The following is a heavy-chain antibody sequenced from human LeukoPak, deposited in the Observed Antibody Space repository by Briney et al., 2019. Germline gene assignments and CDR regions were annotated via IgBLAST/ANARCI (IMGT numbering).Heavy chain of an antibody. CDR2: IWNDGSNT. CDR1: GFTFSSHG. J-gene: IGHJ4*02. D-gene: IGHD6-13*01. V-gene: IGHV3-33*01. CDR3: ARDRGSRWFGPIDY. Sequence: PGGSLRLSCAASGFTFSSHGMHWVRQAPGEGLEWVAVIWNDGSNTYHADSVKGRFTISRDNSKNTLYLQMNSLRAEDTAVYYCARDRGSRWFGPIDYWGQGTLVTVSS.